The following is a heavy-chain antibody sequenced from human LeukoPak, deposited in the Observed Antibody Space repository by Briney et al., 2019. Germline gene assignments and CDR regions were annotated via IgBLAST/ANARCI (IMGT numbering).Heavy chain of an antibody. V-gene: IGHV4-39*07. Sequence: SETLSLTCTVSGGSISSSSYYWGWIRQPPGKGLEWIGSIYYSGSTYYNPSLKSRVTISVDTSKNQFSLKLSSVTAADTAVYFCARDQEHCSGTSCYPYWYDSWGQGTLVTVSS. J-gene: IGHJ5*01. CDR3: ARDQEHCSGTSCYPYWYDS. D-gene: IGHD2-2*01. CDR1: GGSISSSSYY. CDR2: IYYSGST.